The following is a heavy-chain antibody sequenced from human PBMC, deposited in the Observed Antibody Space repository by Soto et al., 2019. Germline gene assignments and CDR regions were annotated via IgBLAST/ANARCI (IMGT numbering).Heavy chain of an antibody. D-gene: IGHD2-15*01. V-gene: IGHV3-30-3*01. Sequence: QVQVVESGGGVVQPGRSLRLSCAASGFTFSSYAMHWVRQAPGKGLEWVAVISYDGSNKYYADSVKGRFTISRDNSKNTLYLQMNSLRAEDTAVYYCAPSEAVLVAATGYWGQGTLVTVSS. CDR2: ISYDGSNK. J-gene: IGHJ4*02. CDR1: GFTFSSYA. CDR3: APSEAVLVAATGY.